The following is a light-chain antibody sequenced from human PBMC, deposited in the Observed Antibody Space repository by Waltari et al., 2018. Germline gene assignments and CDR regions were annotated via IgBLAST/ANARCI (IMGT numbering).Light chain of an antibody. Sequence: QSAVTQPPSVSAAPGQKATIPCSGSSSNIGKNHVPWYKQHPGTAPKIRFYETEKRPSVIPGRFSGSKSGTSATLGITGLQTGDEADYCCGVWDSSLSAYVIGPGTNVAVL. CDR2: ETE. CDR1: SSNIGKNH. J-gene: IGLJ1*01. V-gene: IGLV1-51*02. CDR3: GVWDSSLSAYV.